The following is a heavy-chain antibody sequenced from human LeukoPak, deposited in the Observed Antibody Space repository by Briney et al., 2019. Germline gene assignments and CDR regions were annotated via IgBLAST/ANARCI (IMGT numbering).Heavy chain of an antibody. D-gene: IGHD1-26*01. CDR3: ISEVGKGSH. J-gene: IGHJ4*02. V-gene: IGHV3-74*01. CDR2: IKSDGSNI. Sequence: GGSLRLSCAASGFTFSGYWMTWVRQAPGKGLVWVSNIKSDGSNINYADSVKGRFTISRDNAKNTLYLQMNSLRAEDAAVYYCISEVGKGSHWGQGTLVTVSS. CDR1: GFTFSGYW.